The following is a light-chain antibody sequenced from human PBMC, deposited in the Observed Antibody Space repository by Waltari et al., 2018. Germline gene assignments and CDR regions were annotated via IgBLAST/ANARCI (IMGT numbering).Light chain of an antibody. J-gene: IGLJ3*02. CDR2: VNSDGSH. V-gene: IGLV4-69*01. CDR1: SGHSSNV. CDR3: QTGGHGTWV. Sequence: QLVLTQSPSAPASLAASVNLTSTLTSGHSSNVIAWHQQQPEKGPRDLMNVNSDGSHSKGDKSTDRFSGSSSGAEHYLTISSLQSEDEADYYCQTGGHGTWVFGGGTKLTVL.